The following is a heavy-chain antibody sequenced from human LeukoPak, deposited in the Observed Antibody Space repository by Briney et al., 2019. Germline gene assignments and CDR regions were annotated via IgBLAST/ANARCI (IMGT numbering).Heavy chain of an antibody. V-gene: IGHV3-23*01. D-gene: IGHD2-8*01. Sequence: GGSLRLSCTTSGFPFNIYSMAWVRQAPGKGLEWVSSISSKGDYIFYADSVKGRFTISRGSSANSMYLQMNSLRAEDAAVYYCVRGMQPSLMRASGMSYWGQGTLVIVSA. CDR1: GFPFNIYS. CDR2: ISSKGDYI. J-gene: IGHJ4*02. CDR3: VRGMQPSLMRASGMSY.